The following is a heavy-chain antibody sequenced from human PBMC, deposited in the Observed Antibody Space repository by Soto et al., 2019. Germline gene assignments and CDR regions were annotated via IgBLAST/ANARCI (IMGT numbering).Heavy chain of an antibody. V-gene: IGHV3-33*01. J-gene: IGHJ4*02. CDR2: IWYDGSNK. CDR3: ARDATRSSLDY. Sequence: PGWSLRLSCATSVFIFSTYAMNWVRQAPGKGLEDVAAIWYDGSNKYYADSVKGRFTISRDNSKNELYLQMSSLTTDDTAVYYCARDATRSSLDYWGQGTLVTVSS. D-gene: IGHD1-26*01. CDR1: VFIFSTYA.